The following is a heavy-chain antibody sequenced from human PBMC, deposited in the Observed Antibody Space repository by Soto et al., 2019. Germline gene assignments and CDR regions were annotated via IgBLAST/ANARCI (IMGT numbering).Heavy chain of an antibody. D-gene: IGHD4-4*01. CDR1: GGTLGSYY. Sequence: SETLSLTCTVSGGTLGSYYWSWILQPPGKGLEWIGYVFYTGRANYNASLKSRVSISLDTSNYQFSLKLSSVTAADTALYYCARDGDGPMTTNPYYYNGMDVWGPGTTVTVSS. CDR3: ARDGDGPMTTNPYYYNGMDV. CDR2: VFYTGRA. V-gene: IGHV4-59*01. J-gene: IGHJ6*02.